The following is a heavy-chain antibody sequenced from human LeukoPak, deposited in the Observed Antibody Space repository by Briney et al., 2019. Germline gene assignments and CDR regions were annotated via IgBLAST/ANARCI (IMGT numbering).Heavy chain of an antibody. V-gene: IGHV3-48*02. CDR3: ARASPSGYDY. J-gene: IGHJ4*02. CDR2: ISHSSDAI. Sequence: PGGSLRLSCLASAFTFSTYGMNWVRQAPGKGLEWVSYISHSSDAIYYPDSVKGRFTISRDNAKNSLYLQMNSLRDEDTAVYYCARASPSGYDYWGQGTLVTVSS. D-gene: IGHD3-22*01. CDR1: AFTFSTYG.